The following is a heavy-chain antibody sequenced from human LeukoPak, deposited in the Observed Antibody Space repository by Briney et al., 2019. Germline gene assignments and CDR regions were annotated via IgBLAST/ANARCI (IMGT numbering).Heavy chain of an antibody. CDR3: AKDWPSEWQQLPDYDAFDI. V-gene: IGHV3-23*01. J-gene: IGHJ3*02. D-gene: IGHD6-13*01. CDR1: GFTFSTYA. Sequence: GGSLRLSCAASGFTFSTYAMSWVRQAPGKGLEWVSAINSGGSTYYADSLTGRFTISGDNSKNTLYLQMNSLRADDTAVYYCAKDWPSEWQQLPDYDAFDIWGQGTMVTVSS. CDR2: INSGGST.